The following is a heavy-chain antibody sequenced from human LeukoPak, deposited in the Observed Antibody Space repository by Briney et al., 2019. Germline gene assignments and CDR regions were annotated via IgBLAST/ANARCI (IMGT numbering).Heavy chain of an antibody. CDR1: GGSISSYY. V-gene: IGHV4-59*08. CDR2: IYYSGST. D-gene: IGHD2-8*02. CDR3: ARHVLKYYYYYGMDV. Sequence: SETLSLTCTVSGGSISSYYWSWIRQPPGKGLEWIGYIYYSGSTNYNPSLKSRVTISVDTSKNQFSLKLSSVTAADTAVYYCARHVLKYYYYYGMDVWGQGTPVTVSS. J-gene: IGHJ6*02.